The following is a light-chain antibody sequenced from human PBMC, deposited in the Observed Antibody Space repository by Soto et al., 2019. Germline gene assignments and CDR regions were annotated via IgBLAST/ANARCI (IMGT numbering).Light chain of an antibody. V-gene: IGKV3-11*01. CDR2: DAS. CDR1: QSVSSY. J-gene: IGKJ2*01. CDR3: QQRSNWPPYT. Sequence: EIVLTQSPATLSLSPGERATLSCRASQSVSSYLAWYQQKPGQAPRLLIYDASTRATGIPARFSGSGSGTDFTLTISSLEPEDFAVYYCQQRSNWPPYTFGKGTKLEIK.